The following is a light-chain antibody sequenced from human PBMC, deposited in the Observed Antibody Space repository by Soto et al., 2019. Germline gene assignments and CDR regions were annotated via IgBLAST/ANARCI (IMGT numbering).Light chain of an antibody. CDR2: DVS. V-gene: IGLV2-8*01. CDR1: SNDIGGYNS. Sequence: QSVLTQPPSASGSPGQSVTISCTGTSNDIGGYNSVSWYQQHPGKAPKLMISDVSKRPSGVPDRFSGSKSGNTASLTVSGLQADDEAYYYCSSYAGTNTVVFGGGTKVTVL. CDR3: SSYAGTNTVV. J-gene: IGLJ2*01.